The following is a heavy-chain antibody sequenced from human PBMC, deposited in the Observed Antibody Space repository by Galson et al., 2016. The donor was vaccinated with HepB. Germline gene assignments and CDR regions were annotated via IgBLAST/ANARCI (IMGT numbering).Heavy chain of an antibody. CDR1: GDSVSSNSAA. V-gene: IGHV6-1*01. D-gene: IGHD1-1*01. Sequence: CAISGDSVSSNSAAWNWIRQSPSRGLEWLGRTYYRSKGYNDYAVSVKSRITINPDTPKNQFSLQLNSVTPEDTAVYFCARGTTAYFDYWGQGTLVTVSS. CDR2: TYYRSKGYN. J-gene: IGHJ4*02. CDR3: ARGTTAYFDY.